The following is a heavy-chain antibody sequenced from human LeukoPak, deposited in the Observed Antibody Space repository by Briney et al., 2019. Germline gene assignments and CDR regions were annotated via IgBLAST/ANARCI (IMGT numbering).Heavy chain of an antibody. Sequence: PSETLSLTCTVSGGSISSGSYYWSWIRQPAGKGLEWIGRIYTSGSTNYNPSLKSRVTISVDTSKNQFSLKLSSVTAADTAVYYCAKDNNHYYYYYVDVWGKGTTVTVSS. CDR2: IYTSGST. CDR1: GGSISSGSYY. V-gene: IGHV4-61*02. D-gene: IGHD1/OR15-1a*01. J-gene: IGHJ6*03. CDR3: AKDNNHYYYYYVDV.